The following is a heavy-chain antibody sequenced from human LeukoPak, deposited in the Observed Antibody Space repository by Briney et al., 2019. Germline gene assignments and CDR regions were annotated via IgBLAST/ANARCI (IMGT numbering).Heavy chain of an antibody. D-gene: IGHD3/OR15-3a*01. Sequence: ASVKVSCKASGYTFTDYYMHWVRQAPGQGLEWMGWINPNSGGTNYAQKFQGRVTMTRDTSISTAYMELSRLRSDDTAVYYCARSGFWTDHPAFDIWGQGTMVTVS. CDR2: INPNSGGT. V-gene: IGHV1-2*02. CDR3: ARSGFWTDHPAFDI. CDR1: GYTFTDYY. J-gene: IGHJ3*02.